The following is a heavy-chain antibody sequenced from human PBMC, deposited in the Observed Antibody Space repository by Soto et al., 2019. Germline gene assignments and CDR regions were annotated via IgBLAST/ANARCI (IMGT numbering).Heavy chain of an antibody. CDR3: ARRFGAAVHAAHLDY. CDR1: GFTFGTYG. V-gene: IGHV3-33*01. J-gene: IGHJ4*02. Sequence: QVQLVESGGGVVQSGTSLRLSCAASGFTFGTYGMHWVRQAPGKRLEWLAVIWHDGSKENYADSVRGRFTISRDKYKDTVYLQMNSLRGEDTAVYYCARRFGAAVHAAHLDYWGQGTPVTVSS. D-gene: IGHD3-10*01. CDR2: IWHDGSKE.